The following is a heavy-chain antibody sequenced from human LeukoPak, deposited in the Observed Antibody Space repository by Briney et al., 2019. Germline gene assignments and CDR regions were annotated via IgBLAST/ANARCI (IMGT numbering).Heavy chain of an antibody. CDR3: ARSHGSGSYYNLNDY. V-gene: IGHV4-59*01. Sequence: SETLSLTCTVSGGSISNYYWSWIRQPPGRGLEWIGYIYYSGSTNYNPSLRSRVTISVDTSKNQFSLKLSSVTAADTAVYYCARSHGSGSYYNLNDYWGQGTLVTVSS. CDR1: GGSISNYY. CDR2: IYYSGST. D-gene: IGHD3-10*01. J-gene: IGHJ4*02.